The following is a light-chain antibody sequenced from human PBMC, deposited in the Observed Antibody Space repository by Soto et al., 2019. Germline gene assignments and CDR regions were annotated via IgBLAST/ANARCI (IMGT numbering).Light chain of an antibody. J-gene: IGKJ2*02. V-gene: IGKV3-15*01. CDR2: GAS. CDR3: QQYNSYPWT. CDR1: QSVSSN. Sequence: EIVMTQSPATLSVSPGERATLSCRASQSVSSNLAWYQQKPGQAPRLLIYGASTRATGIPARFSGSGSGTEFTLTISSLQSEDFATYYCQQYNSYPWTFGQGTKLEIK.